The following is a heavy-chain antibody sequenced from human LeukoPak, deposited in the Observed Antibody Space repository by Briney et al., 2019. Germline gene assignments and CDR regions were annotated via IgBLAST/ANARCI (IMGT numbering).Heavy chain of an antibody. J-gene: IGHJ4*02. CDR3: ARAPPWRSGSSHFDY. CDR1: GFTFSSYS. CDR2: ISSSSSTI. D-gene: IGHD1-26*01. Sequence: GGSLRLSCAASGFTFSSYSMNWVRQAPGKGLEWVSYISSSSSTIYYADSVKGRFTISRDNARNSLYLQMNSLRAEDTAVYYCARAPPWRSGSSHFDYWGQGTLVTVSS. V-gene: IGHV3-48*01.